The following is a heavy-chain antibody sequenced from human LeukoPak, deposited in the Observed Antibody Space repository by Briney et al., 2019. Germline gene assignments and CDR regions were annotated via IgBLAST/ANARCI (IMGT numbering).Heavy chain of an antibody. D-gene: IGHD3-22*01. V-gene: IGHV4-34*01. CDR1: GGSFSGYY. Sequence: KASETLSLTCAVYGGSFSGYYWSWIRQPPGKGLEWIGEINHSGSTNYNPSLKSRVTISVDTSKNQFSLKLSSVTAADTAVYYCARSQYKYYYDSSGYLESFDYWGQGTLVTVSS. CDR3: ARSQYKYYYDSSGYLESFDY. CDR2: INHSGST. J-gene: IGHJ4*02.